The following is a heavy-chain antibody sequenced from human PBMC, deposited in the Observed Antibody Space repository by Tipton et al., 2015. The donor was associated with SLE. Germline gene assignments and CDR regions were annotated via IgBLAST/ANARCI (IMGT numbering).Heavy chain of an antibody. D-gene: IGHD3-3*01. CDR3: ARYAAGFDRLDDFWSGYRYYFDY. CDR2: IYYSGST. Sequence: TLSLTCTVSGGSISSSSYYWSWIRQPPGKGLEWIGYIYYSGSTNYNPSLKSRVTISVDTSKNQFSLKLSSVTAADTAVYYCARYAAGFDRLDDFWSGYRYYFDYWGQGTRVTVSS. V-gene: IGHV4-61*01. CDR1: GGSISSSSYY. J-gene: IGHJ4*02.